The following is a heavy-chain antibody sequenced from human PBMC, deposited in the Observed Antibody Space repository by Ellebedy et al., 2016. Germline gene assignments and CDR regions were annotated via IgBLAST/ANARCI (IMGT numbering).Heavy chain of an antibody. V-gene: IGHV5-51*01. J-gene: IGHJ6*04. CDR1: GYIFTSHW. CDR3: AIYGGLDV. Sequence: GGSLRLXXKGSGYIFTSHWIGWVRQMPGKGLEWMGIIYPRDSDTRYSPSFQGHVTISADTSTSTAYLQWTSLKASDSAMYYCAIYGGLDVWGNGTTVTVSS. D-gene: IGHD3-10*01. CDR2: IYPRDSDT.